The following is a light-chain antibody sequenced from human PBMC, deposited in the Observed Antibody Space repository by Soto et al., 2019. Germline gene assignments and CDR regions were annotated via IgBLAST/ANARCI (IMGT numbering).Light chain of an antibody. Sequence: EIMLTQSPGTLSLSPGERATHSCRASQSVSSNYLAWYQQKPGQAPRLLIYGASSRATGISDRFSGSGSGTDFTLTISSLEPEDFAVYYCQQYGSSPRYTFGQGTKLEIK. CDR2: GAS. V-gene: IGKV3-20*01. CDR1: QSVSSNY. J-gene: IGKJ2*01. CDR3: QQYGSSPRYT.